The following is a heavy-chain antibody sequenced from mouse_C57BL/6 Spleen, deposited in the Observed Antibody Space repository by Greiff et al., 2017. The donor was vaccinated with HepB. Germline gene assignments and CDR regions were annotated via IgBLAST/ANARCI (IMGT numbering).Heavy chain of an antibody. J-gene: IGHJ2*01. D-gene: IGHD1-1*01. CDR2: IDPSDSYT. CDR1: GYTFTSYW. Sequence: QVQLQQPGAELVKPGASVKLSCKASGYTFTSYWMQWVKQRPGQGLEWIGEIDPSDSYTNYNQKFKGKATLTVDTSSSTAYMQLSSLTSEDSAVYYCAISSARGYYYGSSYPHFDYWGQGTTLTVSS. V-gene: IGHV1-50*01. CDR3: AISSARGYYYGSSYPHFDY.